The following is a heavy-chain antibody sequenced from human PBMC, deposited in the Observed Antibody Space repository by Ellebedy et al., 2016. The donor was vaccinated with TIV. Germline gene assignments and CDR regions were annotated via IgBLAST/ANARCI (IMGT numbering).Heavy chain of an antibody. CDR2: IYYSGSS. CDR3: ARGVGISYDSSGYYGY. CDR1: GGSFSGYY. V-gene: IGHV4-59*08. D-gene: IGHD3-22*01. J-gene: IGHJ4*02. Sequence: SETLSLTCAVYGGSFSGYYWSWIRQPPGKGPEWIGYIYYSGSSNYNPSLKSRVTISVDTSKNQFSLKLSSVTAADTAVYYCARGVGISYDSSGYYGYWGQGTLVTVSS.